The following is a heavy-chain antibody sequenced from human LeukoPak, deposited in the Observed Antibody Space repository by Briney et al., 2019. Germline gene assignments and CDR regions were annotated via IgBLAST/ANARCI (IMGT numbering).Heavy chain of an antibody. CDR2: INPSGGST. Sequence: PQASVKVSCKASGYTFTSYYMHWVRQAPGQGLEWMGIINPSGGSTSYAQKFQGRVTMTRDTSTSTVYMELSSLRSEDTAVYYCARDGYSYGYDYYFDYWGQGTLVTVSS. CDR1: GYTFTSYY. V-gene: IGHV1-46*01. CDR3: ARDGYSYGYDYYFDY. J-gene: IGHJ4*02. D-gene: IGHD5-18*01.